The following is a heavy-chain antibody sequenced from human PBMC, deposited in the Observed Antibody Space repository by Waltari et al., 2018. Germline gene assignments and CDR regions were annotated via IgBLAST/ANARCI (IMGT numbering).Heavy chain of an antibody. D-gene: IGHD3-16*01. J-gene: IGHJ4*02. V-gene: IGHV3-23*04. CDR2: INGRGTTF. Sequence: VHLEQAGGGLVLLGGPLRLSCSATGFPFTNSAMAWVRQSPGKGLEFVSAINGRGTTFYYADSVKGRFIVSRDNSRDTLYLQMTSLRADDTAIYYCAKDWGLGRILFDSWGQGTLVTVSS. CDR3: AKDWGLGRILFDS. CDR1: GFPFTNSA.